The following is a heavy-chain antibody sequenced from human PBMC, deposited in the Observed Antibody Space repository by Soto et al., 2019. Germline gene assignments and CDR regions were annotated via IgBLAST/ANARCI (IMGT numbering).Heavy chain of an antibody. CDR3: ARGSNYCTGGSCNWFDP. CDR1: GYTFTTYA. CDR2: INAGHGNT. J-gene: IGHJ5*02. Sequence: ASVKVSFKASGYTFTTYAMHWVRQAPGQRLEWMGWINAGHGNTKYSQKFQGRVTITRDTSASTAYMELSSLRSEDTAVYYCARGSNYCTGGSCNWFDPWGQGTLVTVS. V-gene: IGHV1-3*01. D-gene: IGHD2-15*01.